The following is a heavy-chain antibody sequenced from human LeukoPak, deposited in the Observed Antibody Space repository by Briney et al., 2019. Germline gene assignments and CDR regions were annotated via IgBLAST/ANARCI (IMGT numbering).Heavy chain of an antibody. D-gene: IGHD2-2*01. CDR2: IYYSGST. V-gene: IGHV4-59*01. CDR1: GGSISSYY. J-gene: IGHJ3*02. CDR3: ARGLPNDDAFDI. Sequence: NPSETLSLTCTVSGGSISSYYWSWIRQPPGKGLEWIGYIYYSGSTNYNPSLKSRVTISVDTSKNQFSLKLSSVTAADTAVYYCARGLPNDDAFDIWSQGTMVTVSS.